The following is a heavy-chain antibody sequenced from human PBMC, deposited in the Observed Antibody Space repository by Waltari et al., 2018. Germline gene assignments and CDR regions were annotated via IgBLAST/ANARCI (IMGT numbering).Heavy chain of an antibody. J-gene: IGHJ6*02. CDR2: INHAGNR. CDR3: VRLEDCSGPGGNCYGGDPFALDV. V-gene: IGHV4-34*02. Sequence: QVQLQQWGAGLLQPSETLSLTCAVHGGSFNRYFWGWIRPSPGKGLQWIGEINHAGNRNYNPSLKSRVTMLVDTSRSQFSLKMSSMTAADTALYYCVRLEDCSGPGGNCYGGDPFALDVWGQGTTVTVSS. CDR1: GGSFNRYF. D-gene: IGHD2-15*01.